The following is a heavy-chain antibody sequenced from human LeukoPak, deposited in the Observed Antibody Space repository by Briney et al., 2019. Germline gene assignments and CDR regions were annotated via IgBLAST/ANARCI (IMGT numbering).Heavy chain of an antibody. D-gene: IGHD3-22*01. J-gene: IGHJ4*02. CDR2: ISATSGDT. V-gene: IGHV1-18*01. CDR3: AKRGVVIRVILVGFHKEAYYFDS. CDR1: GYTFTERG. Sequence: ASVKVSCKASGYTFTERGISWMRHVPGQGLEWMGWISATSGDTYYAQNFQDRVTMTTDASTSTAYMELRDLTPDDTAVYFCAKRGVVIRVILVGFHKEAYYFDSWGQGALVTVSS.